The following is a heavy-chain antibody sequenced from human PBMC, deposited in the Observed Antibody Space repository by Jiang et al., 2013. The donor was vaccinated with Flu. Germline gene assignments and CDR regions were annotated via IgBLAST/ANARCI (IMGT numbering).Heavy chain of an antibody. CDR1: GGSVSSGSYY. Sequence: GLVKPSETLSLTCIVSGGSVSSGSYYWSWIRQPPGKGLEWIGYIYNSGSTNYNPSLKSRVTISVDTSKNQFSLKLSSVTAADTAVYYCARSGSRTGGFDYWGQGTLVTVSS. CDR3: ARSGSRTGGFDY. J-gene: IGHJ4*02. D-gene: IGHD7-27*01. V-gene: IGHV4-61*01. CDR2: IYNSGST.